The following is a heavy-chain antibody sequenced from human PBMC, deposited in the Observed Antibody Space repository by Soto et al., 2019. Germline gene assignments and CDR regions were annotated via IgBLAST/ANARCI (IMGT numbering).Heavy chain of an antibody. CDR2: ISSSGSTI. CDR3: ARGLTGHYYDSSGLLDY. CDR1: GFTFSSYE. D-gene: IGHD3-22*01. V-gene: IGHV3-48*03. J-gene: IGHJ4*02. Sequence: GSLRLSCAASGFTFSSYEMNWVRQAPGKGLEWVSYISSSGSTIYYADSVKGRFTISRDNAKNSLYLQMNSLRAEDTAVYYCARGLTGHYYDSSGLLDYWGQGTLVTVSP.